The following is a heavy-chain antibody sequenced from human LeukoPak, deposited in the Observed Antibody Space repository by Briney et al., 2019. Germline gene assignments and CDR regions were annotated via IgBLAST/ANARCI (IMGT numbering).Heavy chain of an antibody. J-gene: IGHJ4*02. D-gene: IGHD6-19*01. CDR3: STYSSGWYTFDY. CDR1: GGTFSSYT. CDR2: IIPILGIA. Sequence: SVKVSCKASGGTFSSYTISWLRQAPGQGLEWMGRIIPILGIANYAQKFQGRVTITADKSTSTAYMELSSLRSEATAVYYCSTYSSGWYTFDYWGQGTLVTVSS. V-gene: IGHV1-69*02.